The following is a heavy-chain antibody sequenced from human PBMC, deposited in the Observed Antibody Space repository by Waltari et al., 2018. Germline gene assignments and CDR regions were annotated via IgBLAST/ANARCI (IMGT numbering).Heavy chain of an antibody. J-gene: IGHJ4*02. CDR1: GYTFTGYS. Sequence: QVQLVQSGAAVKKPGASVKVSCKASGYTFTGYSMHWVRQAPGQGLEWMGWINPNSGGTNYAQKFQGRVTMTRDTSISTAYMELSRLRSDDTAVYYCARSAAAAPRYYFDYWGQGTLVTVSS. CDR3: ARSAAAAPRYYFDY. CDR2: INPNSGGT. V-gene: IGHV1-2*02. D-gene: IGHD6-13*01.